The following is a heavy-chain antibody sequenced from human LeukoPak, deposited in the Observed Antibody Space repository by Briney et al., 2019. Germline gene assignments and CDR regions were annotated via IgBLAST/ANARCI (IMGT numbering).Heavy chain of an antibody. Sequence: GGSLRLSCAASGFTFSTCGMHWFRQAPGKGLEWVAFINDGGNRKDYADSVQGRLTISRDTSKNILYLQMNSLRVEDTAVYYCVKDFHNSWTFDYWGQGTLVTVSS. J-gene: IGHJ4*02. D-gene: IGHD3/OR15-3a*01. CDR1: GFTFSTCG. CDR3: VKDFHNSWTFDY. V-gene: IGHV3-30*02. CDR2: INDGGNRK.